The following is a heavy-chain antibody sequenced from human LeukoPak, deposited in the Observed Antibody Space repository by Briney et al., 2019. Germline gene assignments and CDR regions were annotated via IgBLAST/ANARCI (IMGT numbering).Heavy chain of an antibody. Sequence: SETLSLTCTVSGGSISSYYWSWIRQPPGKGLEWIGHIYSSGSTTDNPSLKSRVTISLDTSKNQFSLKLSSVTAADTAVYYCARSVAYFDSSGYDSWGQGTLVTVSS. CDR2: IYSSGST. D-gene: IGHD3-22*01. CDR3: ARSVAYFDSSGYDS. V-gene: IGHV4-59*13. J-gene: IGHJ5*01. CDR1: GGSISSYY.